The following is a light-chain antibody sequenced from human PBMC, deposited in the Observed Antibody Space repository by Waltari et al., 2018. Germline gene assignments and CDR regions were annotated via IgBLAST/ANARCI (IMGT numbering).Light chain of an antibody. CDR2: AAS. CDR3: QQYYSYPLT. J-gene: IGKJ4*01. V-gene: IGKV1-8*01. CDR1: HGIGNF. Sequence: AIRMTQSPSSFSASTGDRVTITCRASHGIGNFLAWYQQKPGMAPTVLIYAASTLQRGVPSRFSGSGSGAEFTLTISHLQSEDCATYYCQQYYSYPLTFGGGTKVEIK.